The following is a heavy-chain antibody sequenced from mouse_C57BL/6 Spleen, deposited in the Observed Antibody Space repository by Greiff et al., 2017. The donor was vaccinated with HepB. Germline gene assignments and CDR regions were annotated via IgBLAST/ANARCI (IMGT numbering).Heavy chain of an antibody. CDR3: ARWGRSYPAMDY. D-gene: IGHD1-1*01. J-gene: IGHJ4*01. Sequence: VQLQQSGAELVRPGASVKLSCTASGYTFTDYYINWVKQRPGKGLEWIASIYPGSGNTYYNEKFKGRATLTAEKSSSTAYMQLSSLTSEDSAVYFFARWGRSYPAMDYWGQGTSVTVSS. CDR2: IYPGSGNT. CDR1: GYTFTDYY. V-gene: IGHV1-76*01.